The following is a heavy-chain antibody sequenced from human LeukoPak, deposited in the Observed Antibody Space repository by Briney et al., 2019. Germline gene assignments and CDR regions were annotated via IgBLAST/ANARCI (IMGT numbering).Heavy chain of an antibody. CDR3: ASDRSLIASLYYFGN. CDR1: GITFSAYT. CDR2: ISGSGSYI. Sequence: PGGSLRLSCAASGITFSAYTMNWVRQAPGKGLEWVSSISGSGSYIFYADSVKGRFTISRDNAKNSLYLQMNSLRAEDTAVYYCASDRSLIASLYYFGNWGQGTLVTVSS. D-gene: IGHD3-22*01. J-gene: IGHJ4*02. V-gene: IGHV3-21*01.